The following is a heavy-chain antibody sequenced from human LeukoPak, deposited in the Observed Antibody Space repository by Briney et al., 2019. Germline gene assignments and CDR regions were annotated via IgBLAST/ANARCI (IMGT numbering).Heavy chain of an antibody. CDR1: GYTLTELS. Sequence: ASVKVSCKVSGYTLTELSMHWVRQAPGKGLEWMGGFDPEDGETIYAQKFQGRVTMTEDTSTDTAYMELSSLRSEDTAVYYCARDVIAAAGVRFDYWGQGTLVTVSS. CDR3: ARDVIAAAGVRFDY. J-gene: IGHJ4*02. V-gene: IGHV1-24*01. CDR2: FDPEDGET. D-gene: IGHD6-13*01.